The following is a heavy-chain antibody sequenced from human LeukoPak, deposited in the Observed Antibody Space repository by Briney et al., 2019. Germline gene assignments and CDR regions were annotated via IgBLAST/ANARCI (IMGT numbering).Heavy chain of an antibody. Sequence: PGGSLRLSCAASGFTFSSYDMHWVRQATGKGLEWVSAIGTAGDTYYPGSVKGRFTISRENAKNSLYLQMNSLRAGDTAVYYCARGADRSWYQYYHYYYGMDVWGQGTTVTVSS. V-gene: IGHV3-13*01. J-gene: IGHJ6*02. CDR1: GFTFSSYD. D-gene: IGHD6-13*01. CDR2: IGTAGDT. CDR3: ARGADRSWYQYYHYYYGMDV.